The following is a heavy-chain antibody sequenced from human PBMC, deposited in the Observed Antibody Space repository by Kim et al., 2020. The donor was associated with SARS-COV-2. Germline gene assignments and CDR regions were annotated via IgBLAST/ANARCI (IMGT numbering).Heavy chain of an antibody. CDR3: AREVDCSSTSCFGDAFDI. J-gene: IGHJ3*02. D-gene: IGHD2-2*01. Sequence: KRRVTISVDTSKNQFSLKLRSVTAADTAVYYCAREVDCSSTSCFGDAFDIWGQGTMVTVSS. V-gene: IGHV4-59*01.